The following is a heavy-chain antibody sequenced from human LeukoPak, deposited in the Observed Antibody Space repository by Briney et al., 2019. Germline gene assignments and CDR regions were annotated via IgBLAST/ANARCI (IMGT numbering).Heavy chain of an antibody. J-gene: IGHJ6*03. D-gene: IGHD1-14*01. CDR2: IYTSGST. V-gene: IGHV4-61*02. CDR3: ARGRYHYYYMDV. Sequence: SETLSLTCTVSGGSISSGSYYWSWIRKPAGKGLEWIGRIYTSGSTNYNPSLKSRVTISVDTSKNQFSLKLSSVTAADTAVYYCARGRYHYYYMDVWGKGTTVTVSS. CDR1: GGSISSGSYY.